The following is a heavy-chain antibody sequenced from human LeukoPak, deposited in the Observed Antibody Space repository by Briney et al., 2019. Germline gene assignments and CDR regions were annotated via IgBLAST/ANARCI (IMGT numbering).Heavy chain of an antibody. D-gene: IGHD2-15*01. V-gene: IGHV3-64D*09. CDR3: VYQVMGVVE. CDR1: GFTFSNFA. J-gene: IGHJ1*01. CDR2: ISRSGGGT. Sequence: GAFLRLSCLSSGFTFSNFAMHWGRQAAGKGLDYVSGISRSGGGTYYADSVQGRFTISRDNSKNTVYHQMSSLRPEDTAVHYCVYQVMGVVEWGQGTLVTVSS.